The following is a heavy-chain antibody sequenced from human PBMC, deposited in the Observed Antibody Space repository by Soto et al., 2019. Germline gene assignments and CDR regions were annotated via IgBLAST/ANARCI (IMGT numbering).Heavy chain of an antibody. Sequence: ASVKVSCKASGYTFTGYYMDWVRQAPGQGLEWMGWINPNSGGTNYAQKFQGWVTMTRDTSISTAYMELSRLRSDDTAVYYCARGKGLDVVVAATIGGNWFDPWGQGTLVTVSS. CDR2: INPNSGGT. V-gene: IGHV1-2*04. D-gene: IGHD2-15*01. J-gene: IGHJ5*02. CDR3: ARGKGLDVVVAATIGGNWFDP. CDR1: GYTFTGYY.